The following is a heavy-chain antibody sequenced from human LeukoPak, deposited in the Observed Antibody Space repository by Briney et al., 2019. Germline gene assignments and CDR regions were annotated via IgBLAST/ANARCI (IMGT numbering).Heavy chain of an antibody. J-gene: IGHJ3*02. Sequence: TSQSLCLTCTVSMGSLTTGNYYWGWARQPPGKAREWIGNIFFSGSTYYSPSLKGRFPISLDTSRNQFSLKLHAVTAADTAVYSSAKSNGYGLIDIWGQGTMVTVSS. CDR3: AKSNGYGLIDI. V-gene: IGHV4-39*07. CDR2: IFFSGST. D-gene: IGHD3-22*01. CDR1: MGSLTTGNYY.